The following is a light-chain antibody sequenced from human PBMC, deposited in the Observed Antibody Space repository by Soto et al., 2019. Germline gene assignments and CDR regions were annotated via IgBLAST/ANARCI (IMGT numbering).Light chain of an antibody. CDR1: QSVSSN. Sequence: EIVMTQSPATLSVSPGERATLCCRASQSVSSNLAWYQHKPGQAPRLLIYGASTRATGIPARFSGSGSGTEFTLTISSLQSEDFAVYYCQQYNNWLRTFGQGTKVEIK. V-gene: IGKV3-15*01. CDR3: QQYNNWLRT. CDR2: GAS. J-gene: IGKJ1*01.